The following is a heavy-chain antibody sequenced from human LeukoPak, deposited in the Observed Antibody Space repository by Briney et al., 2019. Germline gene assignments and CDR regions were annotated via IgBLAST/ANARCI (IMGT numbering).Heavy chain of an antibody. CDR3: ARDSTYGLDY. CDR1: GGSISTYY. V-gene: IGHV4-4*07. D-gene: IGHD3-10*01. CDR2: IYTSGST. Sequence: SETLSLTCTISGGSISTYYWTWIRQPAGKGLEWIGRIYTSGSTNYNPSLKSRVTMSVDTSKNQFSLKLSSVTAADTAVYYCARDSTYGLDYWGQGTLVTVSS. J-gene: IGHJ4*02.